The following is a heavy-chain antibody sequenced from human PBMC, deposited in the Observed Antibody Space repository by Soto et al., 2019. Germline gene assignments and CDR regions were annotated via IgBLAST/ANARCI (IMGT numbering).Heavy chain of an antibody. CDR1: TVSLRPSAHY. D-gene: IGHD5-18*01. CDR2: IYYSGST. V-gene: IGHV4-39*01. CDR3: ARASPVVTDV. Sequence: TISTVSLRPSAHYWGWIRQPQGKGLEWIGSIYYSGSTYYNPSLKSRVTISVDTSKNQFSLKLSSVTAADTAVYYSARASPVVTDVRGQGTTVT. J-gene: IGHJ6*02.